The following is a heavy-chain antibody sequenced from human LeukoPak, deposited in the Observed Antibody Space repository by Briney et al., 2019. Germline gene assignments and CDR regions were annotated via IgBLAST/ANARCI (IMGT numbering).Heavy chain of an antibody. V-gene: IGHV1-46*01. J-gene: IGHJ4*02. CDR3: ARAGRNYGGNSGFDY. Sequence: GASVKVSCKASGYTFTSYYMHWVRPAPGQGLEWMGIINPSGGSTSYAQKFQGRVTITRNTSISTAYMELSSLRSEDTAVYYCARAGRNYGGNSGFDYWGQGTLVTVSS. CDR2: INPSGGST. D-gene: IGHD4-23*01. CDR1: GYTFTSYY.